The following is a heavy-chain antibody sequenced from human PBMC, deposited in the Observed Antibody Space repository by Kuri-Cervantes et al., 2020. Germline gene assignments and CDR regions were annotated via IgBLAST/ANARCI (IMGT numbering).Heavy chain of an antibody. D-gene: IGHD3-10*01. CDR3: ARAPGYYNALDV. Sequence: LRLSCAVSGGSISSGGYSWSWIRQAPGKGLEWIGYIHHSGNSYYNPSLKSRVTISVDGSKNHFSLRLTSVTAADTAVYYCARAPGYYNALDVWGQGTMVTVSS. CDR1: GGSISSGGYS. V-gene: IGHV4-30-2*01. CDR2: IHHSGNS. J-gene: IGHJ6*02.